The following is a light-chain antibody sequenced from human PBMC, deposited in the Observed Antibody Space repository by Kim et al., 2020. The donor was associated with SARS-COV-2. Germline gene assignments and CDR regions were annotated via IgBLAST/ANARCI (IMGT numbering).Light chain of an antibody. J-gene: IGKJ2*01. Sequence: SVGDRVTITCRETQRIRKYLAWYQQKPGKNANLLIYAASTLQSGVPSRFSGSGAETDFTLTISSLQPEDVATYYCQKYDSAPRTFGQGTKLEI. CDR2: AAS. CDR1: QRIRKY. V-gene: IGKV1-27*01. CDR3: QKYDSAPRT.